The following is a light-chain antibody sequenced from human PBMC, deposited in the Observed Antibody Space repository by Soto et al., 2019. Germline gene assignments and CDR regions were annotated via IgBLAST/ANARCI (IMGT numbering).Light chain of an antibody. CDR1: QSISNW. CDR2: DAS. V-gene: IGKV1-5*01. CDR3: QQYNSYSRT. Sequence: DLQMTQSPSTLSASVGDRVTITCRASQSISNWMAWYQQKPGKAPKLLIYDASSLEGGVPSRFSGSGSGTEFTLTISSLQPDDFATYYCQQYNSYSRTFGQGTKVEIK. J-gene: IGKJ1*01.